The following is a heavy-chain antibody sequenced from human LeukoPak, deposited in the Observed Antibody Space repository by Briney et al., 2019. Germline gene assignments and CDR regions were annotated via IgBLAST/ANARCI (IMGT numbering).Heavy chain of an antibody. V-gene: IGHV3-66*01. Sequence: GGSLRLSCAASGFTVSSNYMSWVRQAPGRGLEWVSVIYSGGSTYYADSVKGRFPLSRDNSKHALFLQMNSLRAGDTAVYYCARGTVTMVDYWGQGTLVTVSS. CDR2: IYSGGST. J-gene: IGHJ4*02. CDR1: GFTVSSNY. D-gene: IGHD3-10*01. CDR3: ARGTVTMVDY.